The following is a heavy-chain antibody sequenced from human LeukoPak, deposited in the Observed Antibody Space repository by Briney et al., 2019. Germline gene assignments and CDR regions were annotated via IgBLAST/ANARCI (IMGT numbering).Heavy chain of an antibody. Sequence: PSETLSLTCTVSGGSISSSSYYWGWIRQPPGKGLEWIGSIYYSGSTYYNPSLKSRVTISVDTSKNQFSLKLSSVTAADTAVYYCARDRSGSPDYWGQGTLVTVSS. CDR2: IYYSGST. D-gene: IGHD1-26*01. V-gene: IGHV4-39*07. J-gene: IGHJ4*02. CDR3: ARDRSGSPDY. CDR1: GGSISSSSYY.